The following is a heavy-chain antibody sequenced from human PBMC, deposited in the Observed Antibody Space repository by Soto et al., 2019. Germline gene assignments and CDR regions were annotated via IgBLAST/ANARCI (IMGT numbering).Heavy chain of an antibody. CDR1: GFTVSSNY. Sequence: EVQLVETGGGLIQPGGSLRLSCAASGFTVSSNYMSWVRQAPGKGLEWVSVIYSGGSTYYADSVKGRFTISRDKSKNTRYLQMNSLRAEDTAVYYCARVGGDYYDSSGYYYGYFQHWGQGTLVTVSS. CDR2: IYSGGST. CDR3: ARVGGDYYDSSGYYYGYFQH. J-gene: IGHJ1*01. V-gene: IGHV3-53*02. D-gene: IGHD3-22*01.